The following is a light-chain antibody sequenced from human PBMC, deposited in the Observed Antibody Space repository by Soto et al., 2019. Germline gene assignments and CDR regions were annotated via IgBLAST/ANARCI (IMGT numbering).Light chain of an antibody. CDR2: DDS. J-gene: IGLJ1*01. V-gene: IGLV3-21*02. Sequence: SYELTQPPSVSVSPGQTAMITCGGENIGSKSVHWYQQKPGQAPVLVVYDDSDRPSGIPERFSGSNSGNTATLTISRVEAGDEADYYCQVWDSSSDRLYVFGTGTKVTV. CDR3: QVWDSSSDRLYV. CDR1: NIGSKS.